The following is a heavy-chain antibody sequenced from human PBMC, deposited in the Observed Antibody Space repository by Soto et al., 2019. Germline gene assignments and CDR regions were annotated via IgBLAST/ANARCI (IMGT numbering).Heavy chain of an antibody. CDR2: ITGGDGAT. Sequence: GGSLRLSCAASGFTFSNYAMIWVRQAPGKELEWVSCITGGDGATSYADSVKGRFTISRDSSTNTLYLQMSSLRVEDTAVYYCVRGDTGNQMRLAYWGQGTLVPVSS. CDR1: GFTFSNYA. CDR3: VRGDTGNQMRLAY. D-gene: IGHD1-1*01. J-gene: IGHJ4*01. V-gene: IGHV3-23*01.